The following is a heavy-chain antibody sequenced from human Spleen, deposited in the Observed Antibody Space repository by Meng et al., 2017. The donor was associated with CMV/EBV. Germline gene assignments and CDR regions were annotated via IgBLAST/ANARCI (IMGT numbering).Heavy chain of an antibody. J-gene: IGHJ5*02. D-gene: IGHD2-2*01. CDR2: ISGSSRYV. Sequence: GESLKISCEASGFTFSDFSMNWVRQVPGKGLEWVSSISGSSRYVYYADSVKGRFTISRDNSKNTLYLQMNSLRAEDTAVYYCAMLVVPAAMANWFDPWGQGTLVTVSS. CDR1: GFTFSDFS. CDR3: AMLVVPAAMANWFDP. V-gene: IGHV3-21*01.